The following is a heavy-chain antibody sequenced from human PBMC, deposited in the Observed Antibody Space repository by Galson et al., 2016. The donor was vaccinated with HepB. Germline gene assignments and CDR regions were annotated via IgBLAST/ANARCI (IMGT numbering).Heavy chain of an antibody. Sequence: QSGAEVKKPGESLKISCKGSGNSFTRYWIGWVRQMPGKGLEWMGIIYPGDSDTRYSPSFQGHVTISADKSISTAFLQWSSLKASDTAIYYCVRHSGWNPDTPFGVVLAYWGQGTLVPVAS. D-gene: IGHD3-3*01. CDR2: IYPGDSDT. CDR3: VRHSGWNPDTPFGVVLAY. V-gene: IGHV5-51*01. J-gene: IGHJ4*02. CDR1: GNSFTRYW.